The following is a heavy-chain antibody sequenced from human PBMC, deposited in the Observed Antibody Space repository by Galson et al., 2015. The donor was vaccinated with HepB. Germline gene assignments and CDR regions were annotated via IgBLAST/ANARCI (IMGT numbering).Heavy chain of an antibody. D-gene: IGHD3-10*01. CDR2: IEQDGSEK. Sequence: SLRLSCATSGFIFSNSLMSWVRQAPGKGLEWVAYIEQDGSEKYYVDSVKGRFTISRDNTKNSLDLQMNSLRAEDTAVYYCARRRGEYWGQGTLVTVSS. J-gene: IGHJ4*02. V-gene: IGHV3-7*03. CDR1: GFIFSNSL. CDR3: ARRRGEY.